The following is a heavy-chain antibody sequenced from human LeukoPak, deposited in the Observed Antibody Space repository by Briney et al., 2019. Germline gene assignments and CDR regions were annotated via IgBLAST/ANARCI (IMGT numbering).Heavy chain of an antibody. CDR2: ISSSSSTI. CDR3: ARGLTVTTYCFDY. D-gene: IGHD4-11*01. V-gene: IGHV3-48*01. Sequence: GGSLRLSCAASGFTFSSYAMHWVRQAPGKGLEWVSYISSSSSTIYYADSVKGRFTISRDNAKNSLYLQMNSLRAEDTAVYYCARGLTVTTYCFDYWGQGTLVTVSS. CDR1: GFTFSSYA. J-gene: IGHJ4*02.